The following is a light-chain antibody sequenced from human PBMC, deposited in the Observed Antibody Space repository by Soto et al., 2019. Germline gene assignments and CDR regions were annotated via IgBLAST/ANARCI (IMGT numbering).Light chain of an antibody. Sequence: EIVLTQSPATLSLSPGERAILSCRASQSVSSYLAWYQQKPGQAPRLLIHDASYRATGIPARFSGSGSGSDFTLTISSLEPEDFAVYYCQQRSGWPYTFGQGTKLEI. V-gene: IGKV3-11*01. CDR3: QQRSGWPYT. J-gene: IGKJ2*01. CDR1: QSVSSY. CDR2: DAS.